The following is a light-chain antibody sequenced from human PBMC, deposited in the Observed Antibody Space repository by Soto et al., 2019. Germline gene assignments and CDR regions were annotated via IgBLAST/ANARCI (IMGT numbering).Light chain of an antibody. CDR1: QSITSSY. CDR3: QQYTNWRT. Sequence: EVVLTQSPGTLSLSPGERATLSCRASQSITSSYLAWYQQKPGQAPRLLFYGASSRATGIPDRFSASGSGTDFTLTISRLDPEDFAVYYCQQYTNWRTFGQGTKVEIE. CDR2: GAS. V-gene: IGKV3-20*01. J-gene: IGKJ1*01.